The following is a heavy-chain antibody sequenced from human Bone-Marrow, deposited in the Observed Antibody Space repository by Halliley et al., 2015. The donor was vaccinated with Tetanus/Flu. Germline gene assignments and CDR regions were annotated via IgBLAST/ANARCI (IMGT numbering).Heavy chain of an antibody. CDR2: IKQDGSAK. J-gene: IGHJ6*01. CDR3: ARAGSSSSLYYYYAMDV. Sequence: IKQDGSAKSYVDSVKGRFTISRDNAKNSLYLQMNSLRDEDTAVYYCARAGSSSSLYYYYAMDVWGQGTTVTVSS. D-gene: IGHD6-6*01. V-gene: IGHV3-7*03.